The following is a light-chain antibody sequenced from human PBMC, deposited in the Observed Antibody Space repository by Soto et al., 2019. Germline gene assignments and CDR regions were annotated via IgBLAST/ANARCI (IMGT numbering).Light chain of an antibody. CDR3: LKDINYPWK. CDR1: QGISNY. J-gene: IGKJ1*01. Sequence: IQMTQSPSSLSASVGDRGTVTCRASQGISNYLAWYQQKPGKAPKLLIYKASTLKSGVPSRFSGSGSGTEFTLAISSLQPEDSATYYCLKDINYPWKCGQGTKGAIK. CDR2: KAS. V-gene: IGKV1-6*01.